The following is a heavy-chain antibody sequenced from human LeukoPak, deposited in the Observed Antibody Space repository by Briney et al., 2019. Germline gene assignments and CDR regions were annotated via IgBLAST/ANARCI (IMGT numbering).Heavy chain of an antibody. V-gene: IGHV3-30*04. J-gene: IGHJ5*02. CDR1: GFTLSSYA. CDR3: ARDSSPTYYYDSSGYYWSA. CDR2: ISYDGSNK. D-gene: IGHD3-22*01. Sequence: PGRSLRLSCAASGFTLSSYAMHWVRQAPGKGLEWVAVISYDGSNKYYADSVKGRFTISRDNSKNTLYLQMNSLRAEDTAVYYCARDSSPTYYYDSSGYYWSAWGQGTLVTVSS.